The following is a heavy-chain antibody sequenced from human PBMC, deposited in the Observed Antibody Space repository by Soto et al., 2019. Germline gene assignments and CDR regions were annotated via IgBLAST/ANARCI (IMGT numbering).Heavy chain of an antibody. D-gene: IGHD2-2*01. Sequence: ASVKVSCKASGYTFTSYAMHWVRQAPGQRLEWMGWINAGNGNTKYSQKLQGRVTITRDTSASTAYMELSSLRSEDTAVYYCARYLVVPAASSYGMDVRGQGTTVTVSS. CDR2: INAGNGNT. V-gene: IGHV1-3*01. CDR1: GYTFTSYA. J-gene: IGHJ6*02. CDR3: ARYLVVPAASSYGMDV.